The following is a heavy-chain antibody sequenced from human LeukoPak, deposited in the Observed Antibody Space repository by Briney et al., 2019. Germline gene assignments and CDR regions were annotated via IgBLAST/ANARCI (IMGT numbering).Heavy chain of an antibody. J-gene: IGHJ4*02. CDR1: GYTFTGYY. Sequence: GASVKVSCKASGYTFTGYYMHWVRRAPGQGLEWMGWINPNSGGTNYAQKFQGRVTMTRDTSISTAYMELSRLRSDDTAVYYCARDTVGASVFDYWGQGTLVTVSS. D-gene: IGHD1-26*01. CDR2: INPNSGGT. CDR3: ARDTVGASVFDY. V-gene: IGHV1-2*02.